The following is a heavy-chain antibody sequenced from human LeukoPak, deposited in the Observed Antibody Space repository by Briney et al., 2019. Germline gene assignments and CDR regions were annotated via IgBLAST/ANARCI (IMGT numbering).Heavy chain of an antibody. CDR2: ISSSSYI. CDR3: ARGRNYDILTLDY. V-gene: IGHV3-21*01. D-gene: IGHD3-9*01. Sequence: KPGGSLRLSCAASGFTFSSYSMNWVRQAPGKGLEWVSSISSSSYIYYADSVKGRFTISRDNAKNSLYLQMNSLRAEDTAVYYCARGRNYDILTLDYWGQGTLVTVSS. CDR1: GFTFSSYS. J-gene: IGHJ4*02.